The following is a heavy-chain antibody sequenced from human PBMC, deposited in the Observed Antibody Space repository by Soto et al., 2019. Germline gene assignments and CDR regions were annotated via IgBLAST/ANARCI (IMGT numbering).Heavy chain of an antibody. CDR2: ISYDGSNK. CDR1: GFTFSSYG. Sequence: QVQLVESGGGVVQPGRSLRLSCAASGFTFSSYGMHWVRQAPGKGLEWVAVISYDGSNKYYADSVKGRFTISRDNSKNTLYLQMNSLRAEDTAVYYCAKASGTTWSLYYYGMDVWGQGTTVTVSS. V-gene: IGHV3-30*18. CDR3: AKASGTTWSLYYYGMDV. D-gene: IGHD1-1*01. J-gene: IGHJ6*02.